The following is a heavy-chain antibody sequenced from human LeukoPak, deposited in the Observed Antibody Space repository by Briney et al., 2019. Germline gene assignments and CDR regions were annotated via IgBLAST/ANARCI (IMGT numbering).Heavy chain of an antibody. CDR2: IYTSGST. CDR1: GGSISSYY. Sequence: PSETLSLTCTVSGGSISSYYWSWIRQPAGKGLEWIGRIYTSGSTNYNPSLKSRVTMSGDTSRNQFSLKLSSVTAADTAVYYCARDATMIVVDWVSWSWFDPWGQGTLVTVSS. D-gene: IGHD3-22*01. J-gene: IGHJ5*02. V-gene: IGHV4-4*07. CDR3: ARDATMIVVDWVSWSWFDP.